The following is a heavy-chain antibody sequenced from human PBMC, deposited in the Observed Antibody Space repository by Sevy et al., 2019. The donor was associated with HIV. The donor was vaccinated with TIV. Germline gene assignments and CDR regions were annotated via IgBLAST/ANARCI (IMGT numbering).Heavy chain of an antibody. CDR1: GYSISSGYY. D-gene: IGHD5-18*01. CDR3: ARDTAMATSAYYYGMDV. J-gene: IGHJ6*02. V-gene: IGHV4-38-2*02. Sequence: SETLSLTCAVSGYSISSGYYWGWIRQPPVKGLEWIGSIYHSGSTYYNPSLKSRVTISVDTSKNQFSLKLSSVTAADTAVYYCARDTAMATSAYYYGMDVWGRGTTVTVSS. CDR2: IYHSGST.